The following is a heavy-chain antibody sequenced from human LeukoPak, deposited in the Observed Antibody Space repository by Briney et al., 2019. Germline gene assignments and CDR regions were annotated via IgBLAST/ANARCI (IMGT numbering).Heavy chain of an antibody. CDR3: ARERVSSSWHYYFDY. D-gene: IGHD6-13*01. J-gene: IGHJ4*02. V-gene: IGHV3-21*01. CDR1: GFTFSSYS. CDR2: ISSSSYI. Sequence: GGSLRLSCAASGFTFSSYSMNWVRQAPGKGLEWVPSISSSSYIYYADSVKGRFTISRDNAKNSLYLQMNSLRAEDTAVYYCARERVSSSWHYYFDYWGQGTLVTVSS.